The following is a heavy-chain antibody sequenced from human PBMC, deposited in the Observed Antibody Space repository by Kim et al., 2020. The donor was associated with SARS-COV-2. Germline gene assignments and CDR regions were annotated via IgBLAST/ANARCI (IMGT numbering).Heavy chain of an antibody. CDR3: ARQKGEYSSYDYVSSYYYGMDI. D-gene: IGHD5-12*01. V-gene: IGHV3-48*03. CDR2: ISSSGSTI. CDR1: GFTFSSYE. J-gene: IGHJ6*02. Sequence: GGSLRLSCAASGFTFSSYEMNWVRQAPGKGLEWVSYISSSGSTIYYADSVKGRFTISRDNAKNSLYLPMNSLRAEDTAVYYCARQKGEYSSYDYVSSYYYGMDIWSQGASVTVSS.